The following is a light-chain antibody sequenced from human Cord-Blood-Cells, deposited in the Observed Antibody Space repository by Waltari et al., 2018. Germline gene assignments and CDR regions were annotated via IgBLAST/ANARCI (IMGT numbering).Light chain of an antibody. CDR3: SSYTSSSTYVV. CDR2: DVS. CDR1: SSDVGGYNY. Sequence: QSALTQPASVSGSPGQSITISCTGTSSDVGGYNYVSWYQQHPGKAPKLMIYDVSKRPSGVSERSCGSKYGNTTSLTISGLQAEDEADYYCSSYTSSSTYVVFGGGTKLTVL. J-gene: IGLJ2*01. V-gene: IGLV2-14*01.